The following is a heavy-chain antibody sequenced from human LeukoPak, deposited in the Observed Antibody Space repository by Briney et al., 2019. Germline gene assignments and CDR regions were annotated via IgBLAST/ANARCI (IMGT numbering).Heavy chain of an antibody. CDR1: GFTFSSYA. Sequence: PTGGSLRLSCAASGFTFSSYAMHWVRQAPGKGLEWVAVIWYDGSNKYYADSVKGRFTISRDNSKNTLYLQMNSLRAEDTAVYYCARESSTTVSPFHYYYYGMDVWGQGTTVTVSS. D-gene: IGHD4-17*01. V-gene: IGHV3-33*08. J-gene: IGHJ6*02. CDR2: IWYDGSNK. CDR3: ARESSTTVSPFHYYYYGMDV.